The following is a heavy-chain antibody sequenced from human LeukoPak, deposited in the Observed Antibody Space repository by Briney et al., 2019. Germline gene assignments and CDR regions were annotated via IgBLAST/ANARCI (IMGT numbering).Heavy chain of an antibody. V-gene: IGHV3-43*02. Sequence: SGGSLRLSCAASGFTFDNYNMHWVRQPPGKGLEWVSLISGNGGDTYYAASVKRRFTISRDNSKNSLYLQMNNLRIEDTALYFCAKDITHGWFDPWGQGTLVTVSS. J-gene: IGHJ5*02. CDR1: GFTFDNYN. CDR2: ISGNGGDT. CDR3: AKDITHGWFDP.